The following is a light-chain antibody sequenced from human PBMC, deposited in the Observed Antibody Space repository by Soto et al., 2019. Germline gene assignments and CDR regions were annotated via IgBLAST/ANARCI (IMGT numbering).Light chain of an antibody. J-gene: IGKJ5*01. CDR3: QHYDSYPIT. V-gene: IGKV1-5*01. CDR2: DVS. CDR1: QSISGW. Sequence: DIQMTQSPSTLSASVGDRVTITCRASQSISGWLAWYQQRPGKAPNLLIFDVSSLESGVPSRFSGSGYGTEFALTISSLQPDDFANYYCQHYDSYPITFGQGTRLEIK.